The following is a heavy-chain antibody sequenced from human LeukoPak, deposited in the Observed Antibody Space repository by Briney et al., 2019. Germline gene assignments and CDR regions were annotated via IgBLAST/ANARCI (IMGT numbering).Heavy chain of an antibody. CDR3: VREVGGAARHVDY. CDR1: GGSISSNTYY. CDR2: IYYSGRT. Sequence: PSETLSLTCTVSGGSISSNTYYWGWLRQSPGKGLEWIGSIYYSGRTHYSPSLNSRVTISIDTSKNQFSLKLSSVTAADTAVYYCVREVGGAARHVDYWGQGYLVTVSS. J-gene: IGHJ4*02. V-gene: IGHV4-39*02. D-gene: IGHD6-6*01.